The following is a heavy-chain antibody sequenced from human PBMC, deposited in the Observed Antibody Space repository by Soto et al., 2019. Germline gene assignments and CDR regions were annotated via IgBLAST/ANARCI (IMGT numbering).Heavy chain of an antibody. CDR3: AHKGGRGAGMDV. V-gene: IGHV2-5*02. J-gene: IGHJ6*02. D-gene: IGHD2-15*01. Sequence: QITLKESGPTLVKPTQTLTLTCTFSGFSLSSSGVGVGWIRQPPGKAPEWLALIYWDEDKRYSPSLKTRLTITKDTSTNEVVLTMTNMDPVDTRTYYCAHKGGRGAGMDVWGQRTTVTVSS. CDR2: IYWDEDK. CDR1: GFSLSSSGVG.